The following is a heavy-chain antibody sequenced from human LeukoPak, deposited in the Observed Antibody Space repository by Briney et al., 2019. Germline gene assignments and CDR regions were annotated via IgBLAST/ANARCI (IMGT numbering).Heavy chain of an antibody. CDR1: GYSFTSYW. D-gene: IGHD3-10*01. CDR3: ARHLKSTGNWFDP. J-gene: IGHJ5*02. Sequence: GESLKISCKGSGYSFTSYWIGWVRQMPGKGLEWMGIIYPGDSDTRYSPSFQGQVTISADKSIGTAYLQWSSLKASDTAMYYCARHLKSTGNWFDPWGQGTLVTVSS. V-gene: IGHV5-51*01. CDR2: IYPGDSDT.